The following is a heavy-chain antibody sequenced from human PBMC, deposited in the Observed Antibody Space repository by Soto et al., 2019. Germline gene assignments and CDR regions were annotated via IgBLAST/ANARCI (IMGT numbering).Heavy chain of an antibody. CDR1: GGAISSGGYY. J-gene: IGHJ4*02. CDR2: MYYTGRS. CDR3: ARTGGYCSGGACYPHYIDY. D-gene: IGHD2-15*01. Sequence: SETLSLTCTVSGGAISSGGYYWSWIRQYPGKGLEWIGYMYYTGRSYYNPSLKSRVTISIDTSKNQFSLKLNSVTAADTAVYSCARTGGYCSGGACYPHYIDYRAQGTLVTVSS. V-gene: IGHV4-31*03.